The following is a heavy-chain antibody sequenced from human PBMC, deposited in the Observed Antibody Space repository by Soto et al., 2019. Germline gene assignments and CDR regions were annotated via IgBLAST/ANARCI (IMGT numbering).Heavy chain of an antibody. Sequence: PSETLSLTCTVSGGSISSSIYYWAWNRQSPGKGLEWIGSVYYNGFTYYNPSLKSRVTISVDTSKNQFSLKLTSVTAADTAVYYCTRMGDFWSGPGELDPWGQGTLVTVS. CDR3: TRMGDFWSGPGELDP. CDR2: VYYNGFT. V-gene: IGHV4-39*01. D-gene: IGHD3-3*01. CDR1: GGSISSSIYY. J-gene: IGHJ5*02.